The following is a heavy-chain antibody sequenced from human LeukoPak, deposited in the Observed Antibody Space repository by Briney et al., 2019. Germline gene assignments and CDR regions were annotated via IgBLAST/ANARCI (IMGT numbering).Heavy chain of an antibody. J-gene: IGHJ6*03. D-gene: IGHD5-18*01. Sequence: SETLSLTCTVSGGSISSSSYYWGWIRQPPGKGLEWIGSIYYSGSTHYNPSLKSRVTISVDTSKNQFSLKLSSVTAADTAVYYCARTEESGYSYRYFGYYYYMDVWGKGTTVTVSS. V-gene: IGHV4-39*07. CDR3: ARTEESGYSYRYFGYYYYMDV. CDR1: GGSISSSSYY. CDR2: IYYSGST.